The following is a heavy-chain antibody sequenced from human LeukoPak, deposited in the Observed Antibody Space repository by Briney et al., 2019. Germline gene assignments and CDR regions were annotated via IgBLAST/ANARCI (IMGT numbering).Heavy chain of an antibody. CDR2: INPSGGST. CDR1: GYTFTSYY. CDR3: AIAYSGSYYSRGYFDY. D-gene: IGHD1-26*01. Sequence: ASVKVSCKASGYTFTSYYMHWVRQAPGQGLEWMGIINPSGGSTSYAQKFQGRVTMTRDTSTSTAYMELSSLRSEDTAVYYCAIAYSGSYYSRGYFDYWGQGTLVTVSS. V-gene: IGHV1-46*01. J-gene: IGHJ4*02.